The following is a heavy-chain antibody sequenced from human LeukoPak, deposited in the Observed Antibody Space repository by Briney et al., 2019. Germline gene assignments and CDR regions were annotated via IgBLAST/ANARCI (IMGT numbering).Heavy chain of an antibody. J-gene: IGHJ6*03. CDR2: INSDGSIT. CDR1: GFTFSSYW. D-gene: IGHD6-19*01. CDR3: ARGGTSGGAPDYYYYMDV. V-gene: IGHV3-74*03. Sequence: GESLRLSCAASGFTFSSYWMHWVRQTPGKGLVWVSRINSDGSITTYADSVKGRFTISRDNAKNTLYVQMNSLRAEDTGVYYCARGGTSGGAPDYYYYMDVWGKGTTVTVSS.